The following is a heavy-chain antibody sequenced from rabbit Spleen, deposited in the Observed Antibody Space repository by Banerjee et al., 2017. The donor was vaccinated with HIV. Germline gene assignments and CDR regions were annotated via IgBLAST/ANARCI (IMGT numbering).Heavy chain of an antibody. J-gene: IGHJ4*01. V-gene: IGHV1S7*01. D-gene: IGHD1-1*01. Sequence: QSLEESGGALVKPGGSLKLSCKASGFDFSTYSMSWVRQAPGKGLEWIGYIDPLFGTTYYANWVNGRFTISSHNAQNTLYLQLNSLTAADTATYFCVRGASSSGYYSLWGQGTLVTVS. CDR1: GFDFSTYS. CDR2: IDPLFGTT. CDR3: VRGASSSGYYSL.